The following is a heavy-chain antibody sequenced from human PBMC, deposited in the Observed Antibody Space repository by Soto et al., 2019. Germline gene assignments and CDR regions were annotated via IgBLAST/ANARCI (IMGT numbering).Heavy chain of an antibody. CDR3: ARVAGYCSGGSCYIDY. CDR2: IYYSGRT. V-gene: IGHV4-59*01. D-gene: IGHD2-15*01. J-gene: IGHJ4*02. Sequence: PSEPLSLTCTVSGGTISSYYWSWIRQPPGKGLEWNGYIYYSGRTNYNPPLKSRVTISLDTSNYQFSLKLSSVTAADSAVYYCARVAGYCSGGSCYIDYRAQGTLVTVSS. CDR1: GGTISSYY.